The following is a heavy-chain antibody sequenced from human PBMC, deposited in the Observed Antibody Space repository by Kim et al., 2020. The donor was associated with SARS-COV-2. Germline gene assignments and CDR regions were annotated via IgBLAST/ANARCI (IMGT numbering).Heavy chain of an antibody. D-gene: IGHD3-9*01. CDR2: TYYSGVT. V-gene: IGHV4-30-4*01. CDR3: ARTHENYDSWYDP. J-gene: IGHJ5*02. CDR1: GGSMNRDDSC. Sequence: SETLSLTCSVSGGSMNRDDSCWSWIRQSPGKGLEWIGYTYYSGVTLYNPSLKSRPTISVDKSHHPFSLPLSSVTAADTAVYYCARTHENYDSWYDPWGQGTLVSVSS.